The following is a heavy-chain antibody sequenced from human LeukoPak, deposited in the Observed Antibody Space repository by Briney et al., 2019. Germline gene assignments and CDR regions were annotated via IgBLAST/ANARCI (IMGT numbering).Heavy chain of an antibody. CDR3: TKDRAVAAQQGAFDI. CDR2: ISSSSSYI. V-gene: IGHV3-21*04. Sequence: PGGSLRLSCAASGFTFSSYSMNWVRQAPGKGLEWVSSISSSSSYIYYADSVKGRFTISRDNAKNSLYLQMNSLRVEDMALYYCTKDRAVAAQQGAFDIWGQGTMVTVSS. D-gene: IGHD6-13*01. CDR1: GFTFSSYS. J-gene: IGHJ3*02.